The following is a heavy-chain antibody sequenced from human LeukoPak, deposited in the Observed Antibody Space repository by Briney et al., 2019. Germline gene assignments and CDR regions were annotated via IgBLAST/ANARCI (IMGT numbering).Heavy chain of an antibody. D-gene: IGHD3-3*01. Sequence: PSETLSLTCTVSGGSISSYYWSWLRQPPGKGLEWIGYIYYSGSTNYNPSLKSRVTISVDTSKNQFSLKLSSVTAADTAVYYCARGSEFWSGRTYWFDPWGQGTLVTVSS. CDR2: IYYSGST. CDR1: GGSISSYY. V-gene: IGHV4-59*01. J-gene: IGHJ5*02. CDR3: ARGSEFWSGRTYWFDP.